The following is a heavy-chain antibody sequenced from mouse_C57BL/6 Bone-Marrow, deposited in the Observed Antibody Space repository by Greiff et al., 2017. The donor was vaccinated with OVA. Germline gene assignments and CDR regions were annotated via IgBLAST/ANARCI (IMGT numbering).Heavy chain of an antibody. Sequence: GSPHPPSSPPAFRPSSYGMSWVRQTPDKRLEWVATISSGGSYTYYPDSVKGRFTISRDNAKNTLYLQMSSLKSEDTAMYYCARRGSCFDVWGTGTTVTVSS. D-gene: IGHD1-1*02. J-gene: IGHJ1*03. V-gene: IGHV5-6*02. CDR2: ISSGGSYT. CDR1: AFRPSSYG. CDR3: ARRGSCFDV.